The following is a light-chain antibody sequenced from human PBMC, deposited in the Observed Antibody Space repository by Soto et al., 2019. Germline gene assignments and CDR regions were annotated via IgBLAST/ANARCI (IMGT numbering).Light chain of an antibody. CDR3: QQYNNWPYT. CDR2: GTS. Sequence: EIVMTQSPATLSVSPGERATLSCRASQSITSYLAWFQQKPGQAPRLLIYGTSSRASGIPARFSGSWSGTEFALTINSLHSEDFAVYYCQQYNNWPYTFGQGTKLEIK. CDR1: QSITSY. J-gene: IGKJ2*01. V-gene: IGKV3D-15*01.